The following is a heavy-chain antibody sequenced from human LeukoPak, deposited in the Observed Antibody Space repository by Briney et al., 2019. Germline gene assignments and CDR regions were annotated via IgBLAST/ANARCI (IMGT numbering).Heavy chain of an antibody. CDR3: AREYYYDSSGYYSV. V-gene: IGHV4-31*03. J-gene: IGHJ4*02. CDR1: GGSISSGGYY. CDR2: IYYSGST. D-gene: IGHD3-22*01. Sequence: PSETLSLTCTVSGGSISSGGYYWSWIRQHPGKGLERIGYIYYSGSTYYNPSLKSRVTISVDTSKNQFSLKLSSVTAADTAVYYCAREYYYDSSGYYSVWGQGTLVTVSS.